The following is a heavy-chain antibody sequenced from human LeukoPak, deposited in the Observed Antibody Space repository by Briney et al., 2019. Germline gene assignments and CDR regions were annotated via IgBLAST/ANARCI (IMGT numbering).Heavy chain of an antibody. Sequence: SETLSLTGTVSGGSISSSSCYWGWIRQPPGKGLEWIGSIYYSGSTYYNPSLKSRVSISVDTSKNQFSLKLSSVTAADTAVYYCARKDYSSSSFDYWGQGTLVTVSS. CDR1: GGSISSSSCY. J-gene: IGHJ4*02. CDR2: IYYSGST. D-gene: IGHD6-6*01. V-gene: IGHV4-39*01. CDR3: ARKDYSSSSFDY.